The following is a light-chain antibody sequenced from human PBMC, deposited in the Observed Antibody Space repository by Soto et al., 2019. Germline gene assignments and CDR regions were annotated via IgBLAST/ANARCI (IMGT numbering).Light chain of an antibody. CDR2: DAS. CDR1: QSITVW. CDR3: QQYKTYRT. Sequence: DIQMTQSPSTLSESVGDRVTITCRASQSITVWLAWYQQKPGKAPKLMIYDASYLESGVPSRFSGSGSETEFTLTISGLQPDDFATYYCQQYKTYRTCGGGTRVESK. V-gene: IGKV1-5*01. J-gene: IGKJ4*01.